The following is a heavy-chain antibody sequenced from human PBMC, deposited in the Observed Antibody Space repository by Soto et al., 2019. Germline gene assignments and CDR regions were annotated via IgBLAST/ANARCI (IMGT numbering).Heavy chain of an antibody. CDR3: ARDREAGYNFYYGMDV. Sequence: SETLSLTCSVSGADINTYSWTWIRRPAGKGLEWIGRIYTSASINYNPSLKGRVTLSVDTFTNQVSLRLASVTAADTAIYYCARDREAGYNFYYGMDVWGQGTTVTVSS. V-gene: IGHV4-4*07. J-gene: IGHJ6*02. D-gene: IGHD6-19*01. CDR1: GADINTYS. CDR2: IYTSASI.